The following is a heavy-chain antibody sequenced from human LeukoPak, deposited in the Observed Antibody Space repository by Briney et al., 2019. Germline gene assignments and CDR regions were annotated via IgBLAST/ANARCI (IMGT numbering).Heavy chain of an antibody. D-gene: IGHD5-18*01. CDR3: ARDKRHSYGRYFDP. CDR2: MQSTGNS. Sequence: PSETLSLTCSVSGDSISTYHWNWIRKPPAKALEWIGYMQSTGNSNYNPPLKNRVNIFVDMSKNQFVLNLRSVTAADTAVYYCARDKRHSYGRYFDPWGQGMLVTVSS. J-gene: IGHJ4*02. V-gene: IGHV4-59*01. CDR1: GDSISTYH.